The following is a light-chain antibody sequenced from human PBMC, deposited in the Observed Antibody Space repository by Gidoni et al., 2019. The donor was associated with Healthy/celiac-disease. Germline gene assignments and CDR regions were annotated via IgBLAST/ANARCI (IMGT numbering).Light chain of an antibody. J-gene: IGKJ1*01. CDR3: QQYNNWPPVRT. CDR2: GAS. CDR1: QSVSSN. Sequence: EIVMTQSPATLSVSPGERATLSCRASQSVSSNLAWYQQKPGQAARPLIYGASTRATGIPARFSGSGSGTESTLTISSLQSQDFAVYSCQQYNNWPPVRTFGQGTKVEIK. V-gene: IGKV3-15*01.